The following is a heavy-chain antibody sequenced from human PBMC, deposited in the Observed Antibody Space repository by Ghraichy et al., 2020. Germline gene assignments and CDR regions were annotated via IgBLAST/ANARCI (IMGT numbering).Heavy chain of an antibody. J-gene: IGHJ2*01. D-gene: IGHD2-2*01. V-gene: IGHV4-4*02. Sequence: SETLSLTCAVSGDSISNENWWSWVRQPPGQGLEWIGEIHHSGSTKDNPSLESRVTMSVDKSKNEFSLKVSSVTAADTAIYYCARVASTTWGIWYFDVWGRGTLAAVSS. CDR1: GDSISNENW. CDR3: ARVASTTWGIWYFDV. CDR2: IHHSGST.